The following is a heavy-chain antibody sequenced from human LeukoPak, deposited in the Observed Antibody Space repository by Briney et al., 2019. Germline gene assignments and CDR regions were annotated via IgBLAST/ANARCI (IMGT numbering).Heavy chain of an antibody. Sequence: GGSLRLSCAASGFTFSSYSMNWARQAPGKGLEWVAVIWYDGSNKYYADSVKGRFTISRDNSKNTLYLQMNSLRAEDTAVYYCAKSRTATPFDYWGQGTLVTVSS. CDR3: AKSRTATPFDY. CDR2: IWYDGSNK. V-gene: IGHV3-33*06. D-gene: IGHD2-15*01. CDR1: GFTFSSYS. J-gene: IGHJ4*02.